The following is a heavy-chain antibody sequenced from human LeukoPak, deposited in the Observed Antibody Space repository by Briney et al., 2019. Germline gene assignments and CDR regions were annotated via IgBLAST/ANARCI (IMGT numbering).Heavy chain of an antibody. V-gene: IGHV4-34*01. CDR3: ARGSDTAAGLY. CDR1: GGSFRGYY. CDR2: INHSGST. D-gene: IGHD6-13*01. Sequence: SETLSLTCAVYGGSFRGYYWSWIRQPPGKGLEWIGEINHSGSTNYNPSLKSRVSISVDSSKNQFSLKVSSVTAADTAVYYCARGSDTAAGLYWGQGTLVTVS. J-gene: IGHJ4*02.